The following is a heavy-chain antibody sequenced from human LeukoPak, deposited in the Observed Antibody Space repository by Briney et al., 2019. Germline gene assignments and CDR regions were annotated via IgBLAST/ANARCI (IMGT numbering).Heavy chain of an antibody. CDR2: ISSSSSTI. CDR1: GFTFSSYS. D-gene: IGHD2-2*03. Sequence: GGSLRLSCGASGFTFSSYSINWVRQAPGKGLEWVSYISSSSSTIYYADSVKGRFTISRDNAKNSLYLQMNSLRAEDTAVYYCARDGFHLDYWGQGTLVTVSS. J-gene: IGHJ4*02. V-gene: IGHV3-48*01. CDR3: ARDGFHLDY.